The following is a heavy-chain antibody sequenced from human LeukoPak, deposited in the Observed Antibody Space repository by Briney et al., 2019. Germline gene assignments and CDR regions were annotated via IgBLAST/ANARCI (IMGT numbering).Heavy chain of an antibody. CDR1: GGSISSYH. CDR2: IYYSGST. CDR3: ARGGDTGYDQLDY. Sequence: SETLSLTSTVSGGSISSYHWSWLRQPPGKGLEWIEYIYYSGSTYCTPSLKSRVTISVDTHKHQFSLKLSSVTAADTAVYHCARGGDTGYDQLDYWGQGTLVTVSS. J-gene: IGHJ4*02. D-gene: IGHD5-12*01. V-gene: IGHV4-59*08.